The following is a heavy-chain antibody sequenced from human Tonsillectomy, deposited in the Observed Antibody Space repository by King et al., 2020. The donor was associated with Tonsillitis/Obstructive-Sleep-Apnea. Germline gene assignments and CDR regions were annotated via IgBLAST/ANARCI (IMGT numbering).Heavy chain of an antibody. D-gene: IGHD3-22*01. J-gene: IGHJ5*02. CDR3: AKHPWRSITMIVVVSNWFDP. V-gene: IGHV3-23*04. Sequence: VQLVESGGGLVQPGGSLRLSCAASGFTFSSYAMSWVRQAPGKGLEWVSAISGSGGSTYYADSVKGRFTISRDNSKNTLYLQMNSLRAEDTAVYYCAKHPWRSITMIVVVSNWFDPWGQGTLVTVSS. CDR2: ISGSGGST. CDR1: GFTFSSYA.